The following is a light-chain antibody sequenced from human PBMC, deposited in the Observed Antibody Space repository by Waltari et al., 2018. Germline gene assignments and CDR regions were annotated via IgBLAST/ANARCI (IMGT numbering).Light chain of an antibody. CDR2: DVS. Sequence: QSALTQPASVSGSPGQSVTIFCAGTSNDVGGYNSVSWYQEHPGQAPRVIIYDVSDRPSGVSARFSGSKSGNTASLTISGRQAEDEADYYCSSQSSNDVVLFGGGTKLTVL. V-gene: IGLV2-14*01. CDR3: SSQSSNDVVL. CDR1: SNDVGGYNS. J-gene: IGLJ2*01.